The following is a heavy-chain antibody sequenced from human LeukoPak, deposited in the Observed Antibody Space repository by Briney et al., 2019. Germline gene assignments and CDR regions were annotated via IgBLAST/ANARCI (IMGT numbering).Heavy chain of an antibody. V-gene: IGHV3-23*01. D-gene: IGHD2-15*01. J-gene: IGHJ4*02. CDR1: GFTFSTYA. CDR2: ITGGNT. Sequence: GGSLRLSCAASGFTFSTYAMSWVRQAPEKGLEWVSSITGGNTYYADSVKGRFTISRDNSKNTLYLQMNSLRAEDTAVYYCAKVAGGMVAALLDYWGQGTLVTVSS. CDR3: AKVAGGMVAALLDY.